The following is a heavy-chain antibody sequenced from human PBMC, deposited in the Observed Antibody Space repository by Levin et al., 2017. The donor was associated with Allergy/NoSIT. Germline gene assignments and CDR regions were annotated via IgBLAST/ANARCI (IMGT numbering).Heavy chain of an antibody. CDR2: ISSSSSYI. CDR3: ARDWASSSGVFDY. Sequence: GESLKISCAASGFTFSSYSMNWVRQAPGKGLEWVSSISSSSSYIYYADSVKGRFTISRDNAKNSLYLQMNSLRAEDTAVYYCARDWASSSGVFDYWGQGTLVTVSS. D-gene: IGHD6-19*01. V-gene: IGHV3-21*01. J-gene: IGHJ4*02. CDR1: GFTFSSYS.